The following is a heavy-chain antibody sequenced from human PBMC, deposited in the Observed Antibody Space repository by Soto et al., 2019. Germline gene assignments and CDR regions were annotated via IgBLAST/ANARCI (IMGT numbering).Heavy chain of an antibody. Sequence: PSETLSLTCTVSGGSLSSGGYYWSWIRQHPGKGLEWIGYIYYSGSTYYNPSLKSRVTISVDTSKNQFSLKLSSVTAADTAVYYCAREVRSSSWLSYFDYWGQGTLVTVSS. D-gene: IGHD6-13*01. CDR2: IYYSGST. CDR1: GGSLSSGGYY. CDR3: AREVRSSSWLSYFDY. V-gene: IGHV4-31*03. J-gene: IGHJ4*02.